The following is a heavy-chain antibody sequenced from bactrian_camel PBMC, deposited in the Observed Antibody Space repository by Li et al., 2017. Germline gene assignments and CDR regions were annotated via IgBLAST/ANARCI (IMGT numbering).Heavy chain of an antibody. V-gene: IGHV3S40*01. Sequence: VQLVESGGGSVEAGGSLRLSCAASGFTFSLYAIHWVRQAPGKGLEWVSTINGMTGITYYADSMKGRFTISRDNAKNTMFLQMISLKPEDTAVYYCAADPLGNCWGQGTQVTVS. J-gene: IGHJ4*01. CDR2: INGMTGIT. CDR1: GFTFSLYA. D-gene: IGHD1*01. CDR3: AADPLGNC.